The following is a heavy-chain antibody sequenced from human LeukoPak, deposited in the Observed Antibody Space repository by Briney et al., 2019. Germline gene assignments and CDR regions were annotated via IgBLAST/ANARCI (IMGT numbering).Heavy chain of an antibody. CDR3: ARDGNYFPDY. D-gene: IGHD1-7*01. V-gene: IGHV1-18*01. Sequence: ASMKVSCKASGDTFSSYGISSVRQAPGQGLEWMGWISAYNGNTIYAQKLQGRVTMTTDTSTSTACMELRSLRSDDTALYYGARDGNYFPDYWGQGTLVTVSS. CDR1: GDTFSSYG. CDR2: ISAYNGNT. J-gene: IGHJ4*02.